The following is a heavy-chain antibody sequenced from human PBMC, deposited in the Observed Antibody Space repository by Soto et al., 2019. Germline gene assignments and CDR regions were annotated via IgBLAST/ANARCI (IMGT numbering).Heavy chain of an antibody. CDR1: GGTLSSYA. Sequence: QVQLVQSGAEVKKPGSSVKVSCKASGGTLSSYAISWVRQAPGQGLEWMGGIIPILGTANYAQKFQGRVKITADESTSTAYMELSSLRSEDTAVYYGARDSSSGWYHDAFDIWGQGTMVTVSS. CDR3: ARDSSSGWYHDAFDI. V-gene: IGHV1-69*01. J-gene: IGHJ3*02. CDR2: IIPILGTA. D-gene: IGHD6-19*01.